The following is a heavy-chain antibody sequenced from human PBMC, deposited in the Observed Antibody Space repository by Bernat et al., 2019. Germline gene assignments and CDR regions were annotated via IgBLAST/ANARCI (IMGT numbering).Heavy chain of an antibody. D-gene: IGHD2-2*01. Sequence: EVQLVESGGGLVQFGGSLRLSCAASGFNFRSYWMTWVRQAPGKGLEWVANIKEDGSEKHYVDSVKGRFTISRDNAKNSLYLQMNGLRAEDTAIYYCARGAILGSWGQGTLVTVSS. CDR1: GFNFRSYW. CDR3: ARGAILGS. J-gene: IGHJ5*02. CDR2: IKEDGSEK. V-gene: IGHV3-7*03.